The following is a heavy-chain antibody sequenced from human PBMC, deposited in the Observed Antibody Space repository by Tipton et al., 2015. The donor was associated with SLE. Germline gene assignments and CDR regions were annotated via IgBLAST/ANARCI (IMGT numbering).Heavy chain of an antibody. J-gene: IGHJ4*02. CDR3: APVAGDY. CDR1: GFTFSSYS. Sequence: GSLRLSCAASGFTFSSYSMNWVRQAPGKGLEWVAFIRYDGSNKYYADSVKGRFTISRDNSKNTLYLQMNSLRAEDTAVYYCAPVAGDYWGQGTLVTVSS. D-gene: IGHD6-19*01. CDR2: IRYDGSNK. V-gene: IGHV3-30*02.